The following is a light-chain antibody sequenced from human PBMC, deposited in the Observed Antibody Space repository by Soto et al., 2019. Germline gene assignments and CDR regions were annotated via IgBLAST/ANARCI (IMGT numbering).Light chain of an antibody. J-gene: IGKJ1*01. Sequence: DIQMTQSPSSLSASVGDRVTITCQASQGINNYLNWYQQKPGNAPKLLIFDTSDLETGVPSRFSGRGSGTDFTLTISCLQFEDFATYYCQQYYSFHRTLGQGTKVDIK. CDR2: DTS. CDR3: QQYYSFHRT. V-gene: IGKV1-33*01. CDR1: QGINNY.